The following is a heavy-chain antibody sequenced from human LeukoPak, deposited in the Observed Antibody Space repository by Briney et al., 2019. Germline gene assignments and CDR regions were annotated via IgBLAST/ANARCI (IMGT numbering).Heavy chain of an antibody. J-gene: IGHJ4*02. CDR3: AKDGVNGGLFEY. Sequence: GRSLRLSCAASGFTFSNYNMHWVRQAPGKGLEWVTVISYDGNTKYYADSVKGRFTVSRDTSKNALYLQVNSLRAEDTAVYYCAKDGVNGGLFEYWGQGTLVTVSS. CDR2: ISYDGNTK. D-gene: IGHD4-23*01. V-gene: IGHV3-30*18. CDR1: GFTFSNYN.